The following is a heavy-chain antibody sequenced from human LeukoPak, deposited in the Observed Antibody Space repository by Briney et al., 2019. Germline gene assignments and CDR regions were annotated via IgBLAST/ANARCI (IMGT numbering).Heavy chain of an antibody. CDR3: ARDGYSGSYLLTYYYYYTMDV. D-gene: IGHD1-26*01. J-gene: IGHJ6*02. V-gene: IGHV1-2*02. CDR1: GYTFTGYY. Sequence: ASVKVSCKASGYTFTGYYMHWVRQAPGQGLEWMGWINPNSGGTNYAQKLQGRVTMTTDTSTSTAYMELRSLRSDDTAVYYCARDGYSGSYLLTYYYYYTMDVWGQGTTVTVSS. CDR2: INPNSGGT.